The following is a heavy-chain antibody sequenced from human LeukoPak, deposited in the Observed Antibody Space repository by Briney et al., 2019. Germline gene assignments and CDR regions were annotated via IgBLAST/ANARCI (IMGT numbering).Heavy chain of an antibody. CDR1: GASISSYY. CDR3: VGGDMTSSHFYGMDV. D-gene: IGHD2-21*02. J-gene: IGHJ6*02. CDR2: IYYMGRT. V-gene: IGHV4-59*01. Sequence: SETLSLTCTVSGASISSYYYSWVRQPPGKGLEWMGYIYYMGRTTYSPSLQGRVTISIDTSKKQFSLKLSSVTAADTAVYYCVGGDMTSSHFYGMDVWGQGTTVIVSS.